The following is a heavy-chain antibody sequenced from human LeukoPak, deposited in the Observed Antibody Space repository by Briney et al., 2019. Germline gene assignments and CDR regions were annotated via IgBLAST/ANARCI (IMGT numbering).Heavy chain of an antibody. CDR3: ARGIYCSSASCYYYSDY. CDR2: IYYSGST. J-gene: IGHJ4*02. V-gene: IGHV4-59*01. Sequence: SETLSLTWTVSGASISIYYWSWIRQPPGKGLEWIGYIYYSGSTNYNPSLKSRVTISVDTSKNQFSLKLSSVTAADTAVYYCARGIYCSSASCYYYSDYWGQGTLVTVSS. CDR1: GASISIYY. D-gene: IGHD2-2*01.